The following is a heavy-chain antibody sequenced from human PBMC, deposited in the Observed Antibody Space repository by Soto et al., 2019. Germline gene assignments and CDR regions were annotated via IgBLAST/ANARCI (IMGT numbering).Heavy chain of an antibody. CDR3: ARVTVVPAAIPHELRNWYFDL. J-gene: IGHJ2*01. CDR1: GFSFSRNT. V-gene: IGHV3-30-3*01. Sequence: PGGSLRLSCVASGFSFSRNTMHWVRQAPGKGLEWVALISYDGNNKYYAESVKGRFTISRDNSKKKMYLQMNSLRAEDTAVYYCARVTVVPAAIPHELRNWYFDLWGRGTMVTVSS. CDR2: ISYDGNNK. D-gene: IGHD2-2*02.